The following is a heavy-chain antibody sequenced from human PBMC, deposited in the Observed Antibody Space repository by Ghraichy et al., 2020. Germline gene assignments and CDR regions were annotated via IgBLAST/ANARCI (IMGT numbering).Heavy chain of an antibody. CDR1: GYTFTSSD. CDR3: ARGYGGYDSFLSPYYHYMDV. J-gene: IGHJ6*03. Sequence: ASVKVSCTASGYTFTSSDINWVRHAAGQGPEWLGWMSPSSGKTGYARQFQGRVTMTRDTSTSTAYMELSSLRSNDTAVYYCARGYGGYDSFLSPYYHYMDVWGKGTTVTVSS. CDR2: MSPSSGKT. V-gene: IGHV1-8*01. D-gene: IGHD5-12*01.